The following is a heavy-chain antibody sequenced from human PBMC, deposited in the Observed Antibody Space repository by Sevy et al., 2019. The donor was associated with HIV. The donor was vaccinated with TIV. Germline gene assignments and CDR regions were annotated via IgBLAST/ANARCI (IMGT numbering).Heavy chain of an antibody. V-gene: IGHV1-2*02. J-gene: IGHJ5*02. CDR2: IKHNSGGT. D-gene: IGHD1-7*01. Sequence: ASVKVSCKTFGYTFTDYFIHWVRQAPGQGLEWMGWIKHNSGGTNSALKFRGRVTMTRDTAMNTAYMELNRLTSDDTAIYFCARERPGNFGFDPWGQGTLVTVSS. CDR1: GYTFTDYF. CDR3: ARERPGNFGFDP.